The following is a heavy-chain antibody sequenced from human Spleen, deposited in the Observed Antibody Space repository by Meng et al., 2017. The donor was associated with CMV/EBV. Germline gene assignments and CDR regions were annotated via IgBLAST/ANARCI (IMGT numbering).Heavy chain of an antibody. CDR1: GYTFTGYY. V-gene: IGHV1-2*02. CDR2: INQSGDA. J-gene: IGHJ5*02. CDR3: ARGNDYGGWFDP. Sequence: ASVKVSCKASGYTFTGYYLHWVRQSPGQGPEWMGWINQSGDAHYAQRFQGRVTMTRDTSISTAYMELSSLRSDDTAVYYCARGNDYGGWFDPWGQGTLVTVSS. D-gene: IGHD4-23*01.